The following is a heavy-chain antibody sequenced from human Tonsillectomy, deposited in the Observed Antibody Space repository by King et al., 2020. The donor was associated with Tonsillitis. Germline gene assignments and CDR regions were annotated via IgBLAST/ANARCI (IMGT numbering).Heavy chain of an antibody. CDR3: AREATSGTQIDY. V-gene: IGHV3-74*01. CDR2: INSDGSRT. J-gene: IGHJ4*02. CDR1: EFTLNRYW. Sequence: VQLVESGGGLVQPGGSLRLSCIVSEFTLNRYWTHWVRQAPGKGLVWVSNINSDGSRTNYADSVEGRFTVSRDNAKNTLYLQMNSLTAEDTAVYYCAREATSGTQIDYWGQGTLVTVSS.